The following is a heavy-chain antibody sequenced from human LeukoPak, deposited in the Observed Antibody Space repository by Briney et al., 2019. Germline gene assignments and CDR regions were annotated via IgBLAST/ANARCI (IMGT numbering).Heavy chain of an antibody. Sequence: TGGSLRLSCAASGFTFSSHAMHWVRQTPGKGLEWVSVISYDGSNEYYADSVKGRFTISRDNSKNTLYLQINSLRPEDTAVYHCAKGAGRESGYDFTFESWGQGTPVTVSS. J-gene: IGHJ4*02. V-gene: IGHV3-30*18. CDR2: ISYDGSNE. CDR3: AKGAGRESGYDFTFES. CDR1: GFTFSSHA. D-gene: IGHD5-12*01.